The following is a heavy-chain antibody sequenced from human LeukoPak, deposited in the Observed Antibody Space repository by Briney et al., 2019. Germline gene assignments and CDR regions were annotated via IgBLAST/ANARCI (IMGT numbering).Heavy chain of an antibody. J-gene: IGHJ4*02. CDR3: AGDSVGYDS. D-gene: IGHD1-26*01. V-gene: IGHV4-59*11. Sequence: SETLSLTCTVSGDSMRNHYWNWIRQSPDKGLEWVGLINYGGNTYYNPSLLSRITMSVDTSKKQFSLNLRSVTTADTAVYYCAGDSVGYDSWGQGTLVTVSS. CDR1: GDSMRNHY. CDR2: INYGGNT.